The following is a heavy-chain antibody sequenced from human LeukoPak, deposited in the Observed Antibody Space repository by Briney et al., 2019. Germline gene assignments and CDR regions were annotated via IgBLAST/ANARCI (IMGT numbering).Heavy chain of an antibody. CDR1: GGSFSGYY. V-gene: IGHV3-7*01. CDR2: IKQDGSEK. CDR3: AGSYYDFWSGYFCFDY. Sequence: ETLSLTCAVYGGSFSGYYWSWVRQAPGKGLEWVANIKQDGSEKYYVDSVKGRFTISRDNAKNSLYLQMNSLRAEDTAVYYCAGSYYDFWSGYFCFDYWGQGTLVTVSS. D-gene: IGHD3-3*01. J-gene: IGHJ4*02.